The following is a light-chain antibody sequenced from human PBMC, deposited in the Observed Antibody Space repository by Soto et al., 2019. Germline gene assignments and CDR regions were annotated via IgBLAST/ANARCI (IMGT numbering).Light chain of an antibody. CDR3: QSYDSSLSGAV. Sequence: QSVRTQPPSVSGAPGQRVTVSCTGSSSNIGAGYDVHWYQQLPGTAPKLLIYDNSNRPSGVPDRFSGSKSGTSASLAITGLQAEDEADYYCQSYDSSLSGAVFGGATQLTVL. CDR2: DNS. J-gene: IGLJ7*01. V-gene: IGLV1-40*01. CDR1: SSNIGAGYD.